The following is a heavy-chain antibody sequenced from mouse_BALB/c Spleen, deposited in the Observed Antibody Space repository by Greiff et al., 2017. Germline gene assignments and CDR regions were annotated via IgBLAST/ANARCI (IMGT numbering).Heavy chain of an antibody. V-gene: IGHV2-6-5*01. CDR2: IWGGGST. CDR3: AKGDDYDVKPPWFAY. CDR1: GFSLTDYG. J-gene: IGHJ3*01. D-gene: IGHD2-4*01. Sequence: VMLVESGPGLVAPSQSLSITCTVSGFSLTDYGVSWIRQPPGKGLEWLGVIWGGGSTYYNSALKSRLSISKDNSKSQVFLKMNSLQTDDTAMYYCAKGDDYDVKPPWFAYWGQGTLVTVSA.